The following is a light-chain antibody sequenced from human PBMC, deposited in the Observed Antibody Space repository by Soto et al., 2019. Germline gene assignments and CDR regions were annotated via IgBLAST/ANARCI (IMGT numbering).Light chain of an antibody. CDR1: SSDIGGYNY. CDR2: DVS. CDR3: CSFAGSYTLYV. Sequence: QSALTQPRSVSGSPGQSVTISCTGTSSDIGGYNYVSWYQQHPGKAPKLMIYDVSERPSGVPDRFSGSKSGSTASLTISGLQAEDEADYYCCSFAGSYTLYVFGTGTKLTVL. J-gene: IGLJ1*01. V-gene: IGLV2-11*01.